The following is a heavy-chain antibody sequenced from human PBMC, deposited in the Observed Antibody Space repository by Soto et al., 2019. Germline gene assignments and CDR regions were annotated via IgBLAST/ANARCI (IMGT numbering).Heavy chain of an antibody. Sequence: ASVKVSCKASGYTFTSYGITWVRQAPGQGLEWMGWISANKGNTNYAQKLQGRVTMTTDTSTTTAYMELRSLRSDDTALYYCAKSGGWYSEIDYWGQGTLVSVSS. V-gene: IGHV1-18*01. CDR2: ISANKGNT. CDR1: GYTFTSYG. CDR3: AKSGGWYSEIDY. D-gene: IGHD6-19*01. J-gene: IGHJ4*02.